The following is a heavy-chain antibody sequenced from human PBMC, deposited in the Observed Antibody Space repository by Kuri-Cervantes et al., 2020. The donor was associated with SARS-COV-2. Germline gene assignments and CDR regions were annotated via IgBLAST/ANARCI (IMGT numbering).Heavy chain of an antibody. CDR1: GGSFSGYY. J-gene: IGHJ6*03. Sequence: ESLKISCAVYGGSFSGYYWSWIRQPPGKGLEWIGEINHSGSTNYNPSLKSRVTISVDTSKNQFSLKLSSVTAADTAVYYCARVRSSSFAWYYYYMDVWGKGTTVTVSS. CDR2: INHSGST. D-gene: IGHD6-13*01. CDR3: ARVRSSSFAWYYYYMDV. V-gene: IGHV4-34*01.